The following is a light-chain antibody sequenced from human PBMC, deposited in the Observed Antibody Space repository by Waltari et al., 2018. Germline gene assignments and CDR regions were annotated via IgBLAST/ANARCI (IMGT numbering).Light chain of an antibody. Sequence: DILVTQSPSSLSASVGDRVTITCRASQTINTYINWFQQKPGKAPQLLIYGASTLQSGVPSRFSGSGLGTVFTLTINNLQPEDVATYHCQQRYSSPRSFGQGTKLEI. CDR3: QQRYSSPRS. CDR2: GAS. V-gene: IGKV1-39*01. CDR1: QTINTY. J-gene: IGKJ2*03.